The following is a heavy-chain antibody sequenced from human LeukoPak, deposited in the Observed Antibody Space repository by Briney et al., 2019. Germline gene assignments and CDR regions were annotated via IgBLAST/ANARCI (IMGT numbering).Heavy chain of an antibody. V-gene: IGHV3-21*01. CDR3: ARDYCSSTSCLRRHYGMDV. D-gene: IGHD2-2*01. Sequence: PGGSLRLSCAASGFTFSGYPMNWVRQAPGKGLEWVSSISSSSSYIYYADSVKGRFTISRDNAKNSLYLQMNSLRAEDTAVYYCARDYCSSTSCLRRHYGMDVWGQGTTVTVSS. CDR1: GFTFSGYP. CDR2: ISSSSSYI. J-gene: IGHJ6*02.